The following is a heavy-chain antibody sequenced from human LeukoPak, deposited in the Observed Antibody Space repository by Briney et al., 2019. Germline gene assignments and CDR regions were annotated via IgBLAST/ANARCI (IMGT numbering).Heavy chain of an antibody. CDR2: IKLDGSEK. Sequence: GGSLRLSCVASGFTFGKYWMSWVRQAPGKGLEWVANIKLDGSEKNYVDSVKGRFTISRDNIKNSLYLQMNSLRVEDTAVFYCARDQYDTWSRRGNFDSWGQGTLVIVSS. J-gene: IGHJ4*02. CDR3: ARDQYDTWSRRGNFDS. CDR1: GFTFGKYW. D-gene: IGHD3-3*01. V-gene: IGHV3-7*03.